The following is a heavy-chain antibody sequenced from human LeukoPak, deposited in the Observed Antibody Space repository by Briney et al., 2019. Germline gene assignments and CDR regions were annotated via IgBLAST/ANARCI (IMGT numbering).Heavy chain of an antibody. J-gene: IGHJ6*03. CDR1: GYIFTSSY. D-gene: IGHD3-10*01. Sequence: GASVKVSCKASGYIFTSSYIHWVRQAPGQGLEWMGWINPNSGGTNYAQKFQGRVTMTRDTSISTAYMELSRLRSDDTAVYFCARDNHGSGIFSGASYYYYYLDVWGKGTTVTISS. CDR3: ARDNHGSGIFSGASYYYYYLDV. V-gene: IGHV1-2*02. CDR2: INPNSGGT.